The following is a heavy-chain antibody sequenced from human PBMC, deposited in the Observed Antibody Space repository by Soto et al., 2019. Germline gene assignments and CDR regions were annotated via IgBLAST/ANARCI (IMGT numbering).Heavy chain of an antibody. J-gene: IGHJ4*02. CDR1: GFTFTNSA. V-gene: IGHV1-58*01. D-gene: IGHD3-10*01. CDR2: IVVASGNT. Sequence: QMQLVQSGPEVKKAGTSVKVSCKASGFTFTNSAVQWVRRARGQRLEWIGWIVVASGNTNYAQKFQERVTITRDMSTSTAYMELSSLRSEDSAVYYCAAAIRGPVGFDYWGQGTLVTVSS. CDR3: AAAIRGPVGFDY.